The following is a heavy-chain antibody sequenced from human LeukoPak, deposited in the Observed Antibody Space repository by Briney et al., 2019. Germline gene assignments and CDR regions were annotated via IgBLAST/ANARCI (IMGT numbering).Heavy chain of an antibody. D-gene: IGHD3-10*01. CDR1: GGSFSGYY. Sequence: SETLSLTCAVYGGSFSGYYWSWIRQPPGKGLEWIGEINHSGSTNYNPSLKSRVTISVDTSKNQFSLKLSSVTAADTAVYYCARDRGWGTSDYWGQGTLVTVSS. CDR3: ARDRGWGTSDY. J-gene: IGHJ4*02. CDR2: INHSGST. V-gene: IGHV4-34*01.